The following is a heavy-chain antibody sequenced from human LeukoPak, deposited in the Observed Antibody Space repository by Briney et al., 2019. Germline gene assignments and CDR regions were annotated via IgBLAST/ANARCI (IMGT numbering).Heavy chain of an antibody. V-gene: IGHV3-30-3*01. CDR1: GLTFNRYG. Sequence: PGGSLRLSCAASGLTFNRYGLHWVRQAPGKGLEWVTAVSYDGNNRYYADSVKGRFTISRDNSKNTVYLQMNSLRPEDTAVYYCARGRRSGYRWLDYWGQGTPVTVSS. CDR3: ARGRRSGYRWLDY. D-gene: IGHD3-22*01. J-gene: IGHJ4*02. CDR2: VSYDGNNR.